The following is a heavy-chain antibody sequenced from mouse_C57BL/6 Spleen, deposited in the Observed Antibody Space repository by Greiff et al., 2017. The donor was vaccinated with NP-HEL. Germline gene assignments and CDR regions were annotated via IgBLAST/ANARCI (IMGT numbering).Heavy chain of an antibody. Sequence: EVQLQQSGPELVKPGASVKIPCKASGYTFTDYNMDWVKQSHGKSLEWIGDINPNNGGTNYNQKFKGKATLTVDKSSSTAYMELRSLTSEDTAVYYCAIIYYDYGSYAMDYWGQGTSVTVSS. J-gene: IGHJ4*01. D-gene: IGHD2-4*01. V-gene: IGHV1-18*01. CDR1: GYTFTDYN. CDR3: AIIYYDYGSYAMDY. CDR2: INPNNGGT.